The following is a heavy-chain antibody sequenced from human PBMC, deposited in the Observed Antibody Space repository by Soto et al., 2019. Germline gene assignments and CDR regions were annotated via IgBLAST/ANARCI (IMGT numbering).Heavy chain of an antibody. Sequence: GGSLRLSCAASGFTFSSYGMHWVRQAPGKGLLWVSRINDDGRSTNYADSVKGRFTISRDNAKKTLYLQMNSPRAEDTAVYYCARQGSGGGNYPWGKGTMVTVSS. J-gene: IGHJ4*02. D-gene: IGHD2-21*02. CDR1: GFTFSSYG. CDR3: ARQGSGGGNYP. V-gene: IGHV3-74*01. CDR2: INDDGRST.